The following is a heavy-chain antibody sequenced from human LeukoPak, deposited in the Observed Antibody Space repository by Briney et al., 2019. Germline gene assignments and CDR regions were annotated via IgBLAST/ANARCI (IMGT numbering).Heavy chain of an antibody. CDR2: IYTSGST. CDR1: GGSSSSCY. Sequence: SETLSLTCTVSGGSSSSCYWSWIRQPAGKGLEWIGRIYTSGSTNYNPSLKSRVTMSVDTSKNQFSLKLSSVTAADTAVYYCAREGGGSYYVNWFDPWGQGTLVTVSS. D-gene: IGHD1-26*01. CDR3: AREGGGSYYVNWFDP. J-gene: IGHJ5*02. V-gene: IGHV4-4*07.